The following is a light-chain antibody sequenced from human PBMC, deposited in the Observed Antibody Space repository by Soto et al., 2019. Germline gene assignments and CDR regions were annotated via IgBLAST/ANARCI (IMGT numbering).Light chain of an antibody. J-gene: IGKJ1*01. CDR2: GAS. Sequence: ETVMTQSPATLSVFPGESATLSCRASQSVSSNLAWYQQKGGQAPRLLIYGASTRATGIPARFSGSGSGTEFTLTISSLQSEDFAVYYCQQYKNWPPWTFGQGTKVEIK. V-gene: IGKV3-15*01. CDR1: QSVSSN. CDR3: QQYKNWPPWT.